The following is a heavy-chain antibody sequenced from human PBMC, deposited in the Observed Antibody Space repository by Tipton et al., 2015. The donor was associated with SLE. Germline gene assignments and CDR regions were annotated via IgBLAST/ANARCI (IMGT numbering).Heavy chain of an antibody. CDR1: GFTFSDYY. V-gene: IGHV4-59*12. CDR2: IYYSGST. J-gene: IGHJ1*01. D-gene: IGHD6-13*01. Sequence: LRLSCAASGFTFSDYYMSWIRQAPGKGLEWIGYIYYSGSTNYNPSLKSRVTISVDTSKNQFSLKLSSVTAADTAVYYCARTGYSSSWLYFQYWGQGTLVTVSS. CDR3: ARTGYSSSWLYFQY.